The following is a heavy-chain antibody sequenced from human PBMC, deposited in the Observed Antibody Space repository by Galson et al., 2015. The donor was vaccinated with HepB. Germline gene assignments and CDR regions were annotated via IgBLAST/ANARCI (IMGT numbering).Heavy chain of an antibody. Sequence: SVKVSCKASGYTFTSYGISWVRQAPGQGLEWMGWISAYNGNTNYAQKLQGRVTMTTDTSTSTAYMELRSLRSDDTAVYYCARDGRITMISRGWDYWGQGTLVTVSS. CDR2: ISAYNGNT. V-gene: IGHV1-18*01. J-gene: IGHJ4*02. CDR3: ARDGRITMISRGWDY. CDR1: GYTFTSYG. D-gene: IGHD3-22*01.